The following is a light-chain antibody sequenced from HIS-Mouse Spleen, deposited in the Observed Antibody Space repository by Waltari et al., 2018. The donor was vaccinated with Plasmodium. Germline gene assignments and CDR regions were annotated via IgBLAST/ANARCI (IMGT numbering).Light chain of an antibody. V-gene: IGLV3-10*01. CDR1: ALPKKY. Sequence: SYELTQPPSVSVSPGQTARITCSGDALPKKYAYWYQQKSGQAPGLVIYEDSKRPSGSPWRFSGSSSGTMATLTISGAQVEDEADYYCYSTDSSGNHRVFGGGTKLTVL. J-gene: IGLJ3*02. CDR3: YSTDSSGNHRV. CDR2: EDS.